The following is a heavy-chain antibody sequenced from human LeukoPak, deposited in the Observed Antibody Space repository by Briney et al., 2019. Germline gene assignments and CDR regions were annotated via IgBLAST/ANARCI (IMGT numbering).Heavy chain of an antibody. CDR1: GYTFTGYY. CDR3: ARVTAVAGTLSL. D-gene: IGHD6-19*01. V-gene: IGHV1-2*02. J-gene: IGHJ4*02. Sequence: ASVKVSCKASGYTFTGYYTHWVRQAPGQGLEWMGWINPNSGGTNYAQKFQGRVTMTRDTSISTAYMELSRLRSDDTAVYYCARVTAVAGTLSLWGQGTLVTVSS. CDR2: INPNSGGT.